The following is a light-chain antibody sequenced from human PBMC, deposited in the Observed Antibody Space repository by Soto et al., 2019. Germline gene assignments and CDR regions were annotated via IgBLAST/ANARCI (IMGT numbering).Light chain of an antibody. V-gene: IGLV3-1*01. CDR2: QDN. J-gene: IGLJ1*01. CDR1: KLGEKF. CDR3: QAWDTTTYYV. Sequence: YDLIQPPSVSVSPGQTASITCTGDKLGEKFASWYQQKSGQSPVLIIYQDNKRPSGIPERFSGSNSGNTATLTISGARTVDEADYYCQAWDTTTYYVFGTGTKVTVL.